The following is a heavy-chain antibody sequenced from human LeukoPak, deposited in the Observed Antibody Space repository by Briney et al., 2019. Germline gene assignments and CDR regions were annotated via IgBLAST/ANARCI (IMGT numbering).Heavy chain of an antibody. Sequence: GGSLRLSCAASGFTFSNYGMSWIRQAPGKGLEWVSYISSSDTIYYADSVKGRFTISRDNAKNSLYLQMNSLRAEDTAVYYCARDPYYYGSGTRHFDYWGQGTLVTVSS. CDR3: ARDPYYYGSGTRHFDY. D-gene: IGHD3-10*01. CDR1: GFTFSNYG. J-gene: IGHJ4*02. CDR2: ISSSDTI. V-gene: IGHV3-11*01.